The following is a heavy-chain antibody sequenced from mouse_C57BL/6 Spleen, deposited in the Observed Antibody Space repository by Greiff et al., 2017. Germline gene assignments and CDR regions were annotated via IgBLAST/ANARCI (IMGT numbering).Heavy chain of an antibody. CDR2: ISYDGSN. CDR3: ARGGAFDY. V-gene: IGHV3-6*01. CDR1: GYSITSGYY. Sequence: VQLKESGPGLVKPSQSLSLTCSVTGYSITSGYYWNWIRQFPGNKLEWMGYISYDGSNNYNPSLKNRISITRDTSKNQFFLKLNSVTTEDTATYYCARGGAFDYWGQGTTLTVSS. J-gene: IGHJ2*01.